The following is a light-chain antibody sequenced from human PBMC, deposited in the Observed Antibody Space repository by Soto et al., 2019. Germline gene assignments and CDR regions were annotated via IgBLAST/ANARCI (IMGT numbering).Light chain of an antibody. CDR3: QQYDDWLRLT. Sequence: EISMTQSPGTLSVSPGERATLSCGASQSVSTNLAWYQQKPGQAPRLLIYGASTRATGIPARFSGSGSGTDFTLTISSLQSEDFAVYFCQQYDDWLRLTFGGGTRLEI. CDR1: QSVSTN. V-gene: IGKV3D-15*01. J-gene: IGKJ5*01. CDR2: GAS.